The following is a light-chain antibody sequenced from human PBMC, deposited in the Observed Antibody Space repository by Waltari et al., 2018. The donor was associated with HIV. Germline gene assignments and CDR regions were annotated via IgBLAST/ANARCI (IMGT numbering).Light chain of an antibody. CDR2: KAS. CDR3: QQYNSDFYT. Sequence: IQMTQSPSILSASVGDRITITCRASQNVDSWLAWYQQSPGRAPKLLIYKASTLEYGFPARFTGSGSGTNFTLTINSLHPDDFATYYCQQYNSDFYTFGLGTRLDLK. V-gene: IGKV1-5*03. J-gene: IGKJ2*01. CDR1: QNVDSW.